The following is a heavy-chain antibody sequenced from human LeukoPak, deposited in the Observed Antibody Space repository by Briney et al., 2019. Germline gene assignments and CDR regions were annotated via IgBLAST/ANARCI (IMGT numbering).Heavy chain of an antibody. CDR2: IYYSGST. D-gene: IGHD2-8*01. V-gene: IGHV4-59*01. CDR3: ARHNGSYGYCTNGVCYRAIYYYYYGMDV. Sequence: SETLSLTCTVSGGSISSYYWSWIRQPPGKGLEWIGYIYYSGSTNYNPSLKSRVTISVDTSKNQFTLKLSSVTAADTAVYYCARHNGSYGYCTNGVCYRAIYYYYYGMDVWGQGTTVTVSS. CDR1: GGSISSYY. J-gene: IGHJ6*02.